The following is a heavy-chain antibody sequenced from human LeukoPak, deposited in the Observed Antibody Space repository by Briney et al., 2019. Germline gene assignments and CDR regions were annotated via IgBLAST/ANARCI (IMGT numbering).Heavy chain of an antibody. CDR3: ARGTWYSSGWTYFDY. Sequence: PGGSLRLSCAASGFTVSSNYMSWVRQAPGKGLEWGSVIYSGGSTYYADSVKGRFTISRDNSKNTLYLQMNSLRAEDTAVYYCARGTWYSSGWTYFDYWGQGTLVTVSS. V-gene: IGHV3-53*01. J-gene: IGHJ4*02. CDR2: IYSGGST. CDR1: GFTVSSNY. D-gene: IGHD6-19*01.